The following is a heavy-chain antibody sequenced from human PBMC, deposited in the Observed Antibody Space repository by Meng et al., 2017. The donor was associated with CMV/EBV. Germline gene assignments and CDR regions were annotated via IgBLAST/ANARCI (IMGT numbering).Heavy chain of an antibody. CDR3: ARPSPIVVVPAGGGWFDP. CDR1: GGSISSSSYY. V-gene: IGHV4-39*01. D-gene: IGHD2-2*01. J-gene: IGHJ5*02. CDR2: IYYSGST. Sequence: GSLRLSCTVSGGSISSSSYYWGWIRQPPGKGPEWIGSIYYSGSTYYNPSLKSRVTISVDTSKNQFSLKLSSVTAADTAVYYCARPSPIVVVPAGGGWFDPWGQGTLVTVSS.